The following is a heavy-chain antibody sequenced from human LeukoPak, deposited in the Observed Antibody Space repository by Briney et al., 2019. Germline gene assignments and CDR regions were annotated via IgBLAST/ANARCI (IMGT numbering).Heavy chain of an antibody. Sequence: GGSLRLSCAASGLTFTDFLMNWVRLAPGRGLEWLANINPYGTEKYYVDSVKGRFAISRDNAKNEVYLEMNSLRAEDTGVYYCSGRDSSRSPWAYWGQGALVSVSS. CDR2: INPYGTEK. D-gene: IGHD2-2*01. CDR1: GLTFTDFL. CDR3: SGRDSSRSPWAY. J-gene: IGHJ4*02. V-gene: IGHV3-7*01.